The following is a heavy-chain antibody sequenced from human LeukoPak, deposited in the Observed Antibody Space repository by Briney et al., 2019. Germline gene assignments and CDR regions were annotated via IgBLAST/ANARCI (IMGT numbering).Heavy chain of an antibody. J-gene: IGHJ3*02. D-gene: IGHD3-9*01. CDR3: ARAPSFSYYDILTGYYTHDAFDI. Sequence: SETLSLTCTVSSGSISTSNYYWGWVRQPPGKALEWIGNIFYSGSTNYNPSLKSRVTMSVDTSKNQFSLKLSSVTAADTAVYYCARAPSFSYYDILTGYYTHDAFDIWGQGTMVTVSS. V-gene: IGHV4-39*07. CDR2: IFYSGST. CDR1: SGSISTSNYY.